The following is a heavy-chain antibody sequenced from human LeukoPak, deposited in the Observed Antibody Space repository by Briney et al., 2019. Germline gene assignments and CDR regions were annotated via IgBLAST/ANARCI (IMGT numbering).Heavy chain of an antibody. J-gene: IGHJ1*01. CDR3: ARDAHYYDSSGYYSSAGYFHH. Sequence: GASVKVSCKASGYTFTSYGISWVRQAPGQGLEWMGWISAYNGNTNYAQKLQGRVTMTTDTSTSTAYMELRSLRSDDTAVYYCARDAHYYDSSGYYSSAGYFHHWGQGTLVTVSS. D-gene: IGHD3-22*01. CDR1: GYTFTSYG. V-gene: IGHV1-18*01. CDR2: ISAYNGNT.